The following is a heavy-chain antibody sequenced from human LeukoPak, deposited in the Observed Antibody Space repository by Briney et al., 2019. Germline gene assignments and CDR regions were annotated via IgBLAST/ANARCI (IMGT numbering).Heavy chain of an antibody. Sequence: PWGSLRLSCAASGFTFSSYNINWVRQTPGKGLGLVSSISSSSSYIYYADSVKGRFTISRDNAKNSLYLQLNSLRAVHTAVYYCARWDRFHGVWGQGPLVTVSS. J-gene: IGHJ4*02. CDR3: ARWDRFHGV. D-gene: IGHD1-14*01. V-gene: IGHV3-21*01. CDR1: GFTFSSYN. CDR2: ISSSSSYI.